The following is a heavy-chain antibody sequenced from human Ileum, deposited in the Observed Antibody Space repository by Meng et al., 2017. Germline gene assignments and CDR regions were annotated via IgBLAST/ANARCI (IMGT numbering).Heavy chain of an antibody. CDR1: VDCISSYNW. J-gene: IGHJ4*02. CDR3: ATSGDNSGFYLGY. V-gene: IGHV4-4*03. CDR2: IYHSGRT. Sequence: DSGPVPVKPPGILALTCAVSVDCISSYNWWTWARQSPERGLEWIGEIYHSGRTNYNPSLTSRVTMSVDKSKQQISLNLSSVTAADTAVYYCATSGDNSGFYLGYWGPGILVTVSS. D-gene: IGHD3-22*01.